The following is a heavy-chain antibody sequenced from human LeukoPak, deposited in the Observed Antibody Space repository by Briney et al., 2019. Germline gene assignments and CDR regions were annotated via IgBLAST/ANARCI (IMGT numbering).Heavy chain of an antibody. D-gene: IGHD4-23*01. Sequence: GESLKISCKGSGYSFTSYWIGWVRQMPGKGLEWMGIIYPGDSDTRYSPSFQGQVTISADKSISTAYLQWSSLKASDTAMYYCARHDLFPGGYGGNNAFDIWGQGTMVTVSS. CDR2: IYPGDSDT. CDR3: ARHDLFPGGYGGNNAFDI. J-gene: IGHJ3*02. CDR1: GYSFTSYW. V-gene: IGHV5-51*01.